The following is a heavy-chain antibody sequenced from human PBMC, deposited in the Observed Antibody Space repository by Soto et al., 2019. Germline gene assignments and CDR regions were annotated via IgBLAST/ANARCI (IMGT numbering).Heavy chain of an antibody. D-gene: IGHD2-15*01. J-gene: IGHJ3*02. V-gene: IGHV1-69*04. Sequence: ASVKVSCKASGGTFISYTISWVRQAPGQGLEWMGRIIPILGIANYAQKFQGRVTITADKSTSTAYMELSSLRSEDTAVYYCARDRYCSGGSCSSPDDFDMCGRGTIVTVSS. CDR3: ARDRYCSGGSCSSPDDFDM. CDR2: IIPILGIA. CDR1: GGTFISYT.